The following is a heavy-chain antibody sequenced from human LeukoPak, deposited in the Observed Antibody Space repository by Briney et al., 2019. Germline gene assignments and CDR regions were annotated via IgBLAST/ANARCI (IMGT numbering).Heavy chain of an antibody. V-gene: IGHV3-9*01. CDR2: ISWNSGSI. CDR1: GFTFDDYA. J-gene: IGHJ3*02. D-gene: IGHD4-17*01. Sequence: PGGSLRLSCAASGFTFDDYAMHWVRQAPGKGLEWVSGISWNSGSIGYADSVKGRFTISRDNAKNSLYLQMNSLRAEDTALYYCAKDTGDYFAFDIWGRGTMVTVSS. CDR3: AKDTGDYFAFDI.